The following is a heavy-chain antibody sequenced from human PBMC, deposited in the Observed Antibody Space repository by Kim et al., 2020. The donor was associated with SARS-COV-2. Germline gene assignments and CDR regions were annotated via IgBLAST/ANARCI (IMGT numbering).Heavy chain of an antibody. CDR2: INHSGST. CDR1: GGSFSGYY. J-gene: IGHJ6*02. CDR3: ARGPWVVTAISRRTYYYGMDV. V-gene: IGHV4-34*01. Sequence: SETLSLTCAVYGGSFSGYYWSWIRQPPGKGLEWIGEINHSGSTNYNPSLKSRVTISVDTSKNQFSLKLSSVTAADTAVYYCARGPWVVTAISRRTYYYGMDVWGQGTTVTVSS. D-gene: IGHD2-21*02.